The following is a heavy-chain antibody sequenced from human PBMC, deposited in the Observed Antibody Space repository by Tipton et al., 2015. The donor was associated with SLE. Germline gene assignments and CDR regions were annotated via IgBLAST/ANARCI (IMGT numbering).Heavy chain of an antibody. J-gene: IGHJ2*01. Sequence: QSGAEVKKPGASVKVSCKASGYTFTSYYMHWVRQAPGQGLEWMGIINPSGGSTSYAQKFQGRVTMTRDTSTSTVYMELSSLRSEVTAVYYCARGRITGTPHLGWYFDLWGRGTLVTVSS. CDR1: GYTFTSYY. CDR2: INPSGGST. D-gene: IGHD1-7*01. V-gene: IGHV1-46*01. CDR3: ARGRITGTPHLGWYFDL.